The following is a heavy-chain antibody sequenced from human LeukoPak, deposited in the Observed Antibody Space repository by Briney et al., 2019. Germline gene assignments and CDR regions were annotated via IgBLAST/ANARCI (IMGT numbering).Heavy chain of an antibody. CDR1: GFSFTAYW. CDR2: IKVDGTEK. J-gene: IGHJ4*02. V-gene: IGHV3-7*05. Sequence: GESLRLSCAASGFSFTAYWMSWVRQAPGKGLEWVANIKVDGTEKYYVDSVKGRFTISRDNAKNSLSLQMSGLRAEDTAVYYCARDWNGSGTAFDHWDQGTLVTVSS. D-gene: IGHD1-1*01. CDR3: ARDWNGSGTAFDH.